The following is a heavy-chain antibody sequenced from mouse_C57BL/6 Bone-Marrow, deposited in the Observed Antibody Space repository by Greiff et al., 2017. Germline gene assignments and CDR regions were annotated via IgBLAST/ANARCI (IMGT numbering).Heavy chain of an antibody. J-gene: IGHJ3*01. CDR1: GFTFSDYG. D-gene: IGHD4-1*01. V-gene: IGHV5-17*01. Sequence: EVKLVESGGGLVKPGGSLKLSCAASGFTFSDYGMHWVRQAPEKGLEWVAYISSGSSTIYYADTVKGRFTISRDNAKNPLFLQMTSLRSEDTAMYYCARGTGSPFAYWGQGTLVTVSA. CDR2: ISSGSSTI. CDR3: ARGTGSPFAY.